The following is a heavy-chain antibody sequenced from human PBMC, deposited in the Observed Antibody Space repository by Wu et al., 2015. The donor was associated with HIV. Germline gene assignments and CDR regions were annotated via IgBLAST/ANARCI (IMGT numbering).Heavy chain of an antibody. V-gene: IGHV1-69*14. CDR2: ILPKFVMT. J-gene: IGHJ1*01. CDR3: ATDLWMNSEDFST. D-gene: IGHD1-26*01. CDR1: GDDFSKYA. Sequence: QVHLVQSGAEMKKPGSSVKVSCKASGDDFSKYAFSWVRQAPGQGLEWVGGILPKFVMTNYAQKFQGRVTMTEDTSTDTAYMELSSLRSEDTAVYYCATDLWMNSEDFSTWGQGTLVHRLL.